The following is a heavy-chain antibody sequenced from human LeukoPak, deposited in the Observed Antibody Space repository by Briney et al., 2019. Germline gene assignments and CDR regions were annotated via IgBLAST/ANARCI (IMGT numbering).Heavy chain of an antibody. CDR2: INPSSGDT. CDR3: ATTSGYFYY. CDR1: AYTFTDYY. V-gene: IGHV1-2*06. D-gene: IGHD3-22*01. Sequence: ASGKVSCKASAYTFTDYYVHWVRRAPGQGLEWMGRINPSSGDTNYAQNFQGRVTMTRDTPISTAYMELSRLRSDDTAVDYCATTSGYFYYWGQRTLVTVST. J-gene: IGHJ4*02.